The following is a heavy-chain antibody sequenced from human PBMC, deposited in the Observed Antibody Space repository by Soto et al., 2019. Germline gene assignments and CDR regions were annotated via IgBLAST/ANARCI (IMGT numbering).Heavy chain of an antibody. J-gene: IGHJ3*02. CDR2: IDSDGSST. Sequence: KLVESGGGLVQSGGSLRLSCAVSGFTFSNYWMHWVRQAPGKGLVWVSRIDSDGSSTTYADSVKGRFTISRDNAKNTLYLQMNSLRAEDTAIYYCVREYCDVWSAYSQDAFDIWGQGTMVTVSS. CDR1: GFTFSNYW. V-gene: IGHV3-74*01. CDR3: VREYCDVWSAYSQDAFDI. D-gene: IGHD3-3*01.